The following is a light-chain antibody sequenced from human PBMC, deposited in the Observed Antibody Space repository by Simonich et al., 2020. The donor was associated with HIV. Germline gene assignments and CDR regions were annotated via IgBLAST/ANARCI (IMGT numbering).Light chain of an antibody. J-gene: IGLJ3*02. V-gene: IGLV8-61*01. CDR3: VLYMGSGISV. CDR2: STN. CDR1: SGSVSTSYY. Sequence: QTVVTQEPSFSVSPGGTVTLTCGLSSGSVSTSYYPSWYQQTPGPAPRTLIYSTNTRSSGVPDRFSGYILGNKAALTITGAQADDESDYYCVLYMGSGISVFGGGTKLTVL.